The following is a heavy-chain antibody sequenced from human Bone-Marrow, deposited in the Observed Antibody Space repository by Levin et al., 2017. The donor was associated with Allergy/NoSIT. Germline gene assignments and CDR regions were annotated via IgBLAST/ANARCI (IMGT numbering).Heavy chain of an antibody. Sequence: ASVKVSCKASGGTFTTYSITWVRQAPRQGLEWMGGIFPFFGTAHYAQNFQGKVTVTADESTSTAYMELSSLKFEDTAVYYCARVLRSSGSWSRPHYYHYGLDVWGQGTTVTVSS. CDR2: IFPFFGTA. CDR3: ARVLRSSGSWSRPHYYHYGLDV. J-gene: IGHJ6*02. CDR1: GGTFTTYS. V-gene: IGHV1-69*13. D-gene: IGHD3-10*01.